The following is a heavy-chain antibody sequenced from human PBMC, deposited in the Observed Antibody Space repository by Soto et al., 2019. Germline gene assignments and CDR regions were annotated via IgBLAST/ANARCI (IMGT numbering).Heavy chain of an antibody. J-gene: IGHJ6*03. Sequence: ASVKVSCKASGYTFTSYYMHWVRQAPGQGLEWMGIINPSGGSTSYAQKFQGRVTMTRDTSTSTVYMELSSLRSEDTAVYYCALLGDFWSGYYGGVDYYMDVWGKGTTVTV. CDR2: INPSGGST. CDR1: GYTFTSYY. CDR3: ALLGDFWSGYYGGVDYYMDV. D-gene: IGHD3-3*01. V-gene: IGHV1-46*01.